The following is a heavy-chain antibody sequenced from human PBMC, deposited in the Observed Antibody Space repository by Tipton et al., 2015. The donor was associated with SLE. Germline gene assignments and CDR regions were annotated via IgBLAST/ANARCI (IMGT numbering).Heavy chain of an antibody. Sequence: SLRLPCAASGFTFDDYGMSWVRQAPGKGLEWVSGLNWNGGSTAYADSVKGRFTISRDNAKNTLHLQMNSLRAEDTAVYYCATGVIGTISKWGQGTLVTVSS. CDR1: GFTFDDYG. CDR2: LNWNGGST. CDR3: ATGVIGTISK. J-gene: IGHJ4*02. V-gene: IGHV3-20*04. D-gene: IGHD1-20*01.